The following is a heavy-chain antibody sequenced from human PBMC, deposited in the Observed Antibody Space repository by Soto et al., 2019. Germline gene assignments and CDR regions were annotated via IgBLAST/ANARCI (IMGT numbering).Heavy chain of an antibody. CDR2: ISGSVGST. CDR3: AKGQDSYFDY. CDR1: GFTFSSYA. Sequence: PXECLRLSCAASGFTFSSYAMSWVRQAPGKGLEWVSAISGSVGSTYYADSVKGRFTISRDNSKNTLYLQMNSLRAEDTAVYYCAKGQDSYFDYWGQGTLVTVSS. J-gene: IGHJ4*02. V-gene: IGHV3-23*01.